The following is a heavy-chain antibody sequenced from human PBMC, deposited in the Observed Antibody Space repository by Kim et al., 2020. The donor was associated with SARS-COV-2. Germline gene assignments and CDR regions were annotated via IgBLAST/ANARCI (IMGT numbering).Heavy chain of an antibody. CDR3: VRDVTWSVDY. J-gene: IGHJ4*02. CDR2: SIT. D-gene: IGHD2-8*01. Sequence: SITKDADPVRGRFTISRDNAKNPLYLQMESLRREDTAVYYCVRDVTWSVDYWGQGTLVTVS. V-gene: IGHV3-74*03.